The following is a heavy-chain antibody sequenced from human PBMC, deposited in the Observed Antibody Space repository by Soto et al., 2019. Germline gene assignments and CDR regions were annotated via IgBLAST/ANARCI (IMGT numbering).Heavy chain of an antibody. CDR1: GCSISSSNW. J-gene: IGHJ5*02. D-gene: IGHD2-2*01. V-gene: IGHV4-4*02. CDR3: ARNRGCSSTSCSHNWFDH. Sequence: PXETLSLTCSVSGCSISSSNWWSWVRQPPVKGLEWIGEIYHSGSTNYNPSLKSRVTISVDKSKNQFSLKLSSVTAADTAVYYCARNRGCSSTSCSHNWFDHWGQGTLVTVSS. CDR2: IYHSGST.